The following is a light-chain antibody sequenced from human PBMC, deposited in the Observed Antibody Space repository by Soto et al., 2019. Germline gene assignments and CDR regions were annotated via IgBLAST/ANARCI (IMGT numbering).Light chain of an antibody. CDR1: QNVRSN. Sequence: PGTLSVSPGERATLSCRASQNVRSNLAWYQQKPGQAPRLLIYGASSRATGIPVRFSGSGSGTEFTLTISSLQSEDFAVYYCQQYNNWPLTFGQGTRLEI. CDR2: GAS. CDR3: QQYNNWPLT. V-gene: IGKV3-15*01. J-gene: IGKJ5*01.